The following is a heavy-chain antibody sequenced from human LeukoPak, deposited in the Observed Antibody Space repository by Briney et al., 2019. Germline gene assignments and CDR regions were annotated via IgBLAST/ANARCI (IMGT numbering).Heavy chain of an antibody. CDR2: ISSSSSYI. V-gene: IGHV3-21*01. D-gene: IGHD5-12*01. CDR3: ARDSVPPSGYDPSPPLDV. CDR1: GFTFSSYS. Sequence: PGGSLRLSCAASGFTFSSYSMNWVRQAPGKGLEWVSSISSSSSYIYYADSVKGRFTISRDNAKNSLYLQMNSLRAEDTAVYYCARDSVPPSGYDPSPPLDVWGKGTTVTISS. J-gene: IGHJ6*04.